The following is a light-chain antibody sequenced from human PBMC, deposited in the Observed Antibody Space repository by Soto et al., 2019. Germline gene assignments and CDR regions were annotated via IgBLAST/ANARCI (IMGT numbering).Light chain of an antibody. V-gene: IGKV1-39*01. Sequence: DIQMTQSPSSLSASVGDRVTITCRASQSISSYLNWYQQKPGKAPKLLIYAASSLQSGVPSRFSGSGSGTDFTLTISSLQPDDFATYYCQQSYSTPAFGGGTKVDI. CDR2: AAS. CDR3: QQSYSTPA. CDR1: QSISSY. J-gene: IGKJ4*01.